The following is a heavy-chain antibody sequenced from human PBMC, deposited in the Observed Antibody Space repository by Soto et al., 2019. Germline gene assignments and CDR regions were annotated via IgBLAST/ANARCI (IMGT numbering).Heavy chain of an antibody. J-gene: IGHJ6*02. CDR3: ATRGGVPAASAAYYYGMDV. Sequence: PGGSLRLSCAASGFTFSSYAMHWFRQAPCKWLEWVAVISYDGSNKYYADSVKGRFTISRDNSKNTLYLQMNSLRAEDTAVYYCATRGGVPAASAAYYYGMDVWGQGTTVTVSS. D-gene: IGHD2-2*01. V-gene: IGHV3-30-3*01. CDR2: ISYDGSNK. CDR1: GFTFSSYA.